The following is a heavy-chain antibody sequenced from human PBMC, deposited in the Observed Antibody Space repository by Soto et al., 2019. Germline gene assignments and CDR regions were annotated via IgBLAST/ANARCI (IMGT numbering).Heavy chain of an antibody. CDR1: GFTLSNFA. D-gene: IGHD1-1*01. J-gene: IGHJ6*02. CDR3: ARPTRTPYFYFHGMDV. Sequence: QVQLVESGGGVVQPGRSLRLSCTASGFTLSNFAIHWVRQAPGKGLEWVSVVSSDGTNRYYSDSVRGRFTGSRDNSKSTGYLHMNSLRAEDSAVYYCARPTRTPYFYFHGMDVWGQGTSVIVSS. CDR2: VSSDGTNR. V-gene: IGHV3-30*04.